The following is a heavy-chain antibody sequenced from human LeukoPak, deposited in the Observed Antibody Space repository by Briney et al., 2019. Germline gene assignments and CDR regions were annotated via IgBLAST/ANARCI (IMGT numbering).Heavy chain of an antibody. V-gene: IGHV3-23*01. D-gene: IGHD5/OR15-5a*01. CDR2: IGGSGSNT. Sequence: GWSLRLSCAASGFTFSRYAMSWVRQAPGEGLGWVSAIGGSGSNTYYADSVKGRFTISRDNSKSTLSLQLNSLRAEDTAVYYCTKDSSVPFGITDWGQGTLVTVSS. CDR3: TKDSSVPFGITD. J-gene: IGHJ4*02. CDR1: GFTFSRYA.